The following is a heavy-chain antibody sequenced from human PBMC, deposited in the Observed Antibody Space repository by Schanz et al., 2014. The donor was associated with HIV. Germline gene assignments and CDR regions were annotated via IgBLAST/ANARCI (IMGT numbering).Heavy chain of an antibody. CDR1: GFTFSSYG. CDR2: ISYDGSNK. Sequence: QVQLVESGGGVVQPGRSLRLSCAVSGFTFSSYGMHWVRQAPGKGLEWVAVISYDGSNKYYADSVKGRFTISRDNSKITLYLHMNSLRVEETAVYYCARGGIWEWDQPDFDYWGQGTLVTVSS. J-gene: IGHJ4*02. D-gene: IGHD2-15*01. V-gene: IGHV3-30*03. CDR3: ARGGIWEWDQPDFDY.